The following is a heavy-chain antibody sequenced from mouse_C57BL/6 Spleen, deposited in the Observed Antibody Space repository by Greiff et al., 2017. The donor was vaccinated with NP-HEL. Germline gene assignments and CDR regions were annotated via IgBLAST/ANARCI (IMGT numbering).Heavy chain of an antibody. Sequence: ESGPGLVKPSQSLSLTCSVTGYSITSGYYWNWIRQFPGNKLEWMGYISYDGSNNYNPSLKNRISITRDTSKNQFFLKLNSVTTEDTATYYCARRRGITTVVPQDYFDYWGQGTTLTVSS. CDR3: ARRRGITTVVPQDYFDY. CDR1: GYSITSGYY. J-gene: IGHJ2*01. D-gene: IGHD1-1*01. CDR2: ISYDGSN. V-gene: IGHV3-6*01.